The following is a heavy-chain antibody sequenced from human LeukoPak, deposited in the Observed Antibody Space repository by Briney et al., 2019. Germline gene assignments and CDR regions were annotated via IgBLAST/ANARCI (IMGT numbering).Heavy chain of an antibody. CDR1: GFTFSSYA. CDR3: ARDQGSDSSGWYFLSRDRDQIIALTY. V-gene: IGHV3-23*01. J-gene: IGHJ4*02. D-gene: IGHD6-19*01. CDR2: ISGSDGYT. Sequence: GGSLRLSCGASGFTFSSYAMSWVRQAPGEGLEWVSGISGSDGYTYYADPVKGRFTISRDNSKNTLYLQMNSLRAEDTAVYYCARDQGSDSSGWYFLSRDRDQIIALTYWGQGTLVTVSS.